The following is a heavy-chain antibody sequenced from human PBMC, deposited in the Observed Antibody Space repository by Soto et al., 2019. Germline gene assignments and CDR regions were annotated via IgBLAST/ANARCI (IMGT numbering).Heavy chain of an antibody. CDR1: GYTFTSSG. Sequence: QVHLVQSGAEVKKPGASVKVSCKASGYTFTSSGISWVRLAPGQGLEWVAWISPNNGNTNYAQKLQGRATVTTDTSTSTAYMELRSLTSDDTAVYYCAGDGSGHSYGNWGQGTLVTVSS. CDR3: AGDGSGHSYGN. D-gene: IGHD5-18*01. CDR2: ISPNNGNT. V-gene: IGHV1-18*01. J-gene: IGHJ4*02.